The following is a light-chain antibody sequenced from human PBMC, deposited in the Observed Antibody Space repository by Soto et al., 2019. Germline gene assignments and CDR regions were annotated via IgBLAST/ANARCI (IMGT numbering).Light chain of an antibody. CDR3: AAWDDSLRTYV. Sequence: QSVLTQPPSASGAPGQGVTISCSGGTYNVGFSYVYWYQQLPGTAPKLLIYKTNQPPSGVPDRFSGSKSGASASLAISGLRSEDEAEYFCAAWDDSLRTYVYGSGTKVTVL. V-gene: IGLV1-47*01. CDR1: TYNVGFSY. CDR2: KTN. J-gene: IGLJ1*01.